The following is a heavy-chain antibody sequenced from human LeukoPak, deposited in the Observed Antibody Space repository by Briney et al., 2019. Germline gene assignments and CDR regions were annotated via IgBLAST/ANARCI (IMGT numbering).Heavy chain of an antibody. J-gene: IGHJ4*02. V-gene: IGHV4-59*01. CDR3: ARHYYGSGSWQRGFDF. Sequence: PETLSLTSTLSGGSPSSSYWSSIRPPPPKRLEWIGYIYYRGSTNYTPSLKSRVTISVDTSKNQSSLKLSSVTAADTAVYYCARHYYGSGSWQRGFDFWGQGTLVTVSS. D-gene: IGHD3-10*01. CDR2: IYYRGST. CDR1: GGSPSSSY.